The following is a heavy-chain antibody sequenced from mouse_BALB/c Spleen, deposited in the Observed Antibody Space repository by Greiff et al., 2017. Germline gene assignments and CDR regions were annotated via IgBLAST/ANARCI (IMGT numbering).Heavy chain of an antibody. Sequence: VQRVESGAELVKPGASVKLSCKASGYTFTEYIIHWVKQRSGQGLEWIGWFYPGSGSIKYNEKFKDKATLTADKSSSTVYMELSRLTSEDSAVYFCARHEGPSTMITSWFAYWGQGTLVTVSA. V-gene: IGHV1-62-2*01. CDR3: ARHEGPSTMITSWFAY. J-gene: IGHJ3*01. D-gene: IGHD2-4*01. CDR1: GYTFTEYI. CDR2: FYPGSGSI.